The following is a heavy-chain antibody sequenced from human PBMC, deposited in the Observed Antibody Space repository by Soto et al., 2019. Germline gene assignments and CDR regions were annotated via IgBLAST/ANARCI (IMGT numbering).Heavy chain of an antibody. V-gene: IGHV4-34*01. CDR3: AREKPYSSSWYHDY. Sequence: QVQLQQWGAGLLKPSETLSLTCAVYGGSFSGYYWSWIRQPPGKGLEWIGEINHSGSTNYNPSLNSRVTISVDTSKTQCSLKLSSVTAADTAVYYCAREKPYSSSWYHDYWGQGTLVTVSS. CDR1: GGSFSGYY. J-gene: IGHJ4*02. D-gene: IGHD6-13*01. CDR2: INHSGST.